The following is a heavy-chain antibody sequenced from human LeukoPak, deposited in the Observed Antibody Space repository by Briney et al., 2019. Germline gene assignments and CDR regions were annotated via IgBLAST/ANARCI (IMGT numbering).Heavy chain of an antibody. CDR1: GGSFSGYY. CDR3: AGWSNCSSTSCYKSYYFDY. CDR2: INHSGST. J-gene: IGHJ4*02. D-gene: IGHD2-2*02. V-gene: IGHV4-34*01. Sequence: PSETLSLTCAVYGGSFSGYYRSWIRQPPGKGLEWIGEINHSGSTNYNPSLKSRVTISVDTSKNQFSLKLSSVTAADTAVYYCAGWSNCSSTSCYKSYYFDYWGQGTLVTVSS.